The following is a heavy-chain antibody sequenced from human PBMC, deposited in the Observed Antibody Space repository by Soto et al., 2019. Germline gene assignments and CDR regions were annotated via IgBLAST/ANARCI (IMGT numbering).Heavy chain of an antibody. CDR2: ISGSSTSI. J-gene: IGHJ4*02. CDR1: GFTFSSYS. Sequence: EVTLVESGGGLVKPGGSLRLSCAASGFTFSSYSMNWVRQAPGKGLEWVSSISGSSTSIHYADSVKGRFTISRDNAENSLYLQMNSLRVEDTAVYFCARDGIAAAGPLVDDYWGQGTLVTVSS. CDR3: ARDGIAAAGPLVDDY. D-gene: IGHD6-13*01. V-gene: IGHV3-21*01.